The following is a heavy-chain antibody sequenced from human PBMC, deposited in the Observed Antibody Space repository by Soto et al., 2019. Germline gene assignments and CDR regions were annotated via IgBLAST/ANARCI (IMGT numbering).Heavy chain of an antibody. CDR3: ARGGYYDILTGYPGLSY. CDR1: GGSFRCYY. Sequence: SETQSHTYAVYGGSFRCYYLIWISPPQGKGLEWIGAMNHSGSTNYNPSLKRRVTISVATSKNQFSLKLSSVTAADTAVYYCARGGYYDILTGYPGLSYWGQGTLVTVSS. J-gene: IGHJ4*02. D-gene: IGHD3-9*01. CDR2: MNHSGST. V-gene: IGHV4-34*01.